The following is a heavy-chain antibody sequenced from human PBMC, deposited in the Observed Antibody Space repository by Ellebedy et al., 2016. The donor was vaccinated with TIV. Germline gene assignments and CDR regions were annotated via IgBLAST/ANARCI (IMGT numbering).Heavy chain of an antibody. Sequence: SETLSLXXTVSGYSISSGYYWGWIRQPPGKGLEWIGYIYYSGSTNYNPSLKSRVTISVDTSKNQFSLKLSSVTAADTAVYYCASSKPVRRSTVIFYPDFDYWGQGTLVTVSS. CDR1: GYSISSGYY. CDR2: IYYSGST. V-gene: IGHV4-38-2*02. CDR3: ASSKPVRRSTVIFYPDFDY. D-gene: IGHD3/OR15-3a*01. J-gene: IGHJ4*02.